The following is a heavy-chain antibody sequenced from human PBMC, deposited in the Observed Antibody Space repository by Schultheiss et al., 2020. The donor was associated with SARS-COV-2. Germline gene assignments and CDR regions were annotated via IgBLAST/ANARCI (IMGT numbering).Heavy chain of an antibody. CDR1: GFTFGDYA. D-gene: IGHD3-22*01. V-gene: IGHV3-23*01. Sequence: GGSLRLSCTASGFTFGDYAMSWVRQAPGKGLEWVSAISGSGGNTYYADSVKGRFTISRDNSKNTLYLQMSSLRAEDTAVYYCVKAVNYYDSSGYYYKYFDFWGRGTLVTVSS. J-gene: IGHJ2*01. CDR2: ISGSGGNT. CDR3: VKAVNYYDSSGYYYKYFDF.